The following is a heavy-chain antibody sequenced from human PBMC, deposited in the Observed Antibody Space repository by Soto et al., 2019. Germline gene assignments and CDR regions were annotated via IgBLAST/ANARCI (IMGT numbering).Heavy chain of an antibody. Sequence: NPSETLSLTSAASGYSFSGGYYWGGLRQPPGKGRGWIGSIYHGGSTYYTPSLNSRVTLSIDMTNNHVSLILNSVTAADTAVYYCARVGPWVPYYYDSSPYTFENWFDPWGQGTLVTVSS. V-gene: IGHV4-38-2*01. D-gene: IGHD3-22*01. CDR3: ARVGPWVPYYYDSSPYTFENWFDP. CDR2: IYHGGST. J-gene: IGHJ5*02. CDR1: GYSFSGGYY.